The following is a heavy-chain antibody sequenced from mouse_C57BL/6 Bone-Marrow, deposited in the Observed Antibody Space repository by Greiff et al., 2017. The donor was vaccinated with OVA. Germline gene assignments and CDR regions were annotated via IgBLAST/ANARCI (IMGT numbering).Heavy chain of an antibody. V-gene: IGHV1-42*01. Sequence: VQLQQSGPELVKPGASVKISCKASGYSFTGYYMNWVKQSPEKSLEWIGEINPSTGGTTYNQKFKAKATLTVDKSSSTAYMQLKSLTSEDSAVYYCARAGYSNYVPYWYFDVWGTGTTVTVSS. CDR2: INPSTGGT. J-gene: IGHJ1*03. D-gene: IGHD2-5*01. CDR3: ARAGYSNYVPYWYFDV. CDR1: GYSFTGYY.